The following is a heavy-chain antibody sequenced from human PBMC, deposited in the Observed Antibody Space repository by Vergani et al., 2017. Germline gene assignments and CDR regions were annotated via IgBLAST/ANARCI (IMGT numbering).Heavy chain of an antibody. CDR1: GASVSSSVSSSGYS. V-gene: IGHV4-38-2*02. Sequence: QVRLQESGPGLVKPSETLSLTCTVSGASVSSSVSSSGYSWGWIRQPPGKGLEWIGSIYHSGSTYYNPSLKSRVTISVDTSKNQFSLKLSSVTAADTAVYYCARLRYYDSSGYLNQYFQHWGQGTLVTVSS. D-gene: IGHD3-22*01. J-gene: IGHJ1*01. CDR2: IYHSGST. CDR3: ARLRYYDSSGYLNQYFQH.